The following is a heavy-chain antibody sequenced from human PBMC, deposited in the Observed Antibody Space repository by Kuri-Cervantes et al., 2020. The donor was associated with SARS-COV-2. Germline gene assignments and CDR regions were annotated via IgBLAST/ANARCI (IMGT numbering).Heavy chain of an antibody. V-gene: IGHV4-61*09. J-gene: IGHJ4*02. CDR2: IYTSGST. CDR3: ARLRSGWYNYFDY. Sequence: SETLSLTCTVSGGSISSGSYYWSWIRQPAGKGLEWIGYIYTSGSTNYNPSLKSRVTISVDTSKNQFSLKLSSVTAADTAVYYCARLRSGWYNYFDYWGQGTLVTVSS. CDR1: GGSISSGSYY. D-gene: IGHD6-19*01.